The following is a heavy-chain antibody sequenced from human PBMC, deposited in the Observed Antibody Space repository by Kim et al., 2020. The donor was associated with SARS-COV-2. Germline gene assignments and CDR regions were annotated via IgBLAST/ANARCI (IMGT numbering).Heavy chain of an antibody. CDR1: GYTFTSYA. D-gene: IGHD2-15*01. CDR3: ASGGARLYYYYGMDV. J-gene: IGHJ6*02. CDR2: INAGNGNT. Sequence: ASVKVSCKASGYTFTSYAMHWVRQAPGQRLEWMGWINAGNGNTKYSQKFQGRVTITRDTSASTAYMELSSLRSEDTAVYYCASGGARLYYYYGMDVWGQGTTVTVSS. V-gene: IGHV1-3*01.